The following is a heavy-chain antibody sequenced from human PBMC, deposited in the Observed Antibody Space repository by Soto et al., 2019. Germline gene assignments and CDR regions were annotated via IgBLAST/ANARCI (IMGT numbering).Heavy chain of an antibody. J-gene: IGHJ4*02. CDR1: GFSLSNARMG. CDR3: ARINDILTCFDY. V-gene: IGHV2-26*01. Sequence: QVTLKESGPVLVKPTETLTLTCTVSGFSLSNARMGVSWIRQPPGKALEWLAHIFSNDEKSYSTSLKSRLTTTKLTSKRQLVLTMTIMDPVDTATYYCARINDILTCFDYWGQGTLVTVSS. CDR2: IFSNDEK. D-gene: IGHD3-9*01.